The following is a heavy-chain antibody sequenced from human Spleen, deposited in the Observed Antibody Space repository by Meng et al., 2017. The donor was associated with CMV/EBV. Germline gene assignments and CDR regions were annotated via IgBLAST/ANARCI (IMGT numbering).Heavy chain of an antibody. CDR3: ARGRRSIFGVVIPRFDP. CDR1: NGSFSTYY. D-gene: IGHD3-3*01. V-gene: IGHV4-34*01. J-gene: IGHJ5*02. CDR2: VNRGGGT. Sequence: SETLSLTCAVYNGSFSTYYWSWIRQPPGKGLEWIGEVNRGGGTNYNPSLKSRVTISVDMSKTQFSLKLSSVTAADTAVYYCARGRRSIFGVVIPRFDPWGQGTLVTVSS.